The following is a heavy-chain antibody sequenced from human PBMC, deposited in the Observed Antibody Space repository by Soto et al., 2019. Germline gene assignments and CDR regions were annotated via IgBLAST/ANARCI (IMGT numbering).Heavy chain of an antibody. CDR3: ARVEDIVAVYSSGWYNWFDP. V-gene: IGHV1-18*01. Sequence: ASVKVSCKASGYTFTSYGISWVRQAPGQGLEWMGWISAYNGNTNYAQKLQGRVTMTADTSTSTAYMELRSLRSDDTAVYYCARVEDIVAVYSSGWYNWFDPWGQGTLVTVSS. D-gene: IGHD6-19*01. J-gene: IGHJ5*02. CDR1: GYTFTSYG. CDR2: ISAYNGNT.